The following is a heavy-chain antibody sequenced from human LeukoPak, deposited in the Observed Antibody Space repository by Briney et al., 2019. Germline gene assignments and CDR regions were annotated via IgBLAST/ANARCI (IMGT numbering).Heavy chain of an antibody. J-gene: IGHJ4*01. V-gene: IGHV3-30*03. D-gene: IGHD5-24*01. CDR3: ARGRNGFFDY. CDR1: GFTFSSYG. CDR2: ISYDGSNK. Sequence: GGSLRLSCAASGFTFSSYGMHWVRQAPGKGLEWVAVISYDGSNKYYADSVKGRFTISRDNSKNTLYLQMNSLRTDDTAMYYCARGRNGFFDYWGHGTLVTVSS.